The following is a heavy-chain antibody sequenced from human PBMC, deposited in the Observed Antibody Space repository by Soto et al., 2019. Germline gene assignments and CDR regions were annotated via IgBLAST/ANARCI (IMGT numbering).Heavy chain of an antibody. J-gene: IGHJ1*01. D-gene: IGHD4-17*01. CDR2: VYYSGNT. CDR1: DGSINRRSYY. Sequence: QLQLQESSPRLLKPSETLSLTCSVSDGSINRRSYYWGWIRQSPGKWLEWIGSVYYSGNTYYNPSLKSRVTISVDTSKTHFSLKLTSVAVADTAIYYCTRHKSSDYVQGYFQYWSQGTLVTVSS. CDR3: TRHKSSDYVQGYFQY. V-gene: IGHV4-39*01.